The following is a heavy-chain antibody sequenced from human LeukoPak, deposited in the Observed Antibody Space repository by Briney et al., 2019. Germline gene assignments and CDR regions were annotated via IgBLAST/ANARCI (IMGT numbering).Heavy chain of an antibody. CDR2: ISYDVSNK. Sequence: GGSLRLSCAASGFTFSTYGMHWVRQAPGKGLEWVAVISYDVSNKYYADSVKGRFTISRDNSKNTLYLQMNGLRAEDTAVYYCARGRSITLLRGVAMSDGFDVWGQGAMVTVSS. D-gene: IGHD3-10*01. J-gene: IGHJ3*01. CDR1: GFTFSTYG. V-gene: IGHV3-30*03. CDR3: ARGRSITLLRGVAMSDGFDV.